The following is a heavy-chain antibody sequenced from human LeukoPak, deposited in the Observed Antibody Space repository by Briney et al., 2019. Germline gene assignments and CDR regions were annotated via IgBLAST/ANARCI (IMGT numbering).Heavy chain of an antibody. J-gene: IGHJ6*02. Sequence: PSETLSLTCTVSGGSISSYYWSWIRQPPGKGLEWIGYIYYSGSTNYNPSLKSRVTISVDTSKNQFSLKLSSVTAADTAVYYCARGITIFGVVINGMDVWGQGTTVTVSS. V-gene: IGHV4-59*01. CDR3: ARGITIFGVVINGMDV. D-gene: IGHD3-3*01. CDR2: IYYSGST. CDR1: GGSISSYY.